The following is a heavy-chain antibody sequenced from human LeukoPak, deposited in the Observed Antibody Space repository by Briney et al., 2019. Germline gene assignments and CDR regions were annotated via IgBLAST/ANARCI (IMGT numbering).Heavy chain of an antibody. J-gene: IGHJ4*02. CDR2: INHSGST. D-gene: IGHD3-22*01. CDR1: GGSFSGYY. Sequence: SETLSLTCAVYGGSFSGYYWSWIRQPPGKGLEWIGEINHSGSTNYNPSLKSRVTISVDTSKNQFSLKLSSVTAADTAVYYCARDNPGTYDSSGYDYWGQGTLVTASS. V-gene: IGHV4-34*01. CDR3: ARDNPGTYDSSGYDY.